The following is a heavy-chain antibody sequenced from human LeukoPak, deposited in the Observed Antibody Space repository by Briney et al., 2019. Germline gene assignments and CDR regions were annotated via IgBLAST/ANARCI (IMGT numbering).Heavy chain of an antibody. D-gene: IGHD5-18*01. J-gene: IGHJ4*02. CDR3: ARAGYSYGTGYYFDY. CDR2: IYYTGAT. Sequence: SETLSLTCTVSGVSISSYYWSWIRLPPGKGLEWIGYIYYTGATYYNPSLKSRVTISLDTSKNQFSLKLSSVTAADAAVYYCARAGYSYGTGYYFDYWGQGALVTVSS. CDR1: GVSISSYY. V-gene: IGHV4-59*01.